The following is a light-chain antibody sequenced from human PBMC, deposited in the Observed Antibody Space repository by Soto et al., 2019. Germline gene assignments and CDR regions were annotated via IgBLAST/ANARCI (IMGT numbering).Light chain of an antibody. CDR2: EVS. J-gene: IGLJ1*01. CDR3: SSYTSSNTFYV. V-gene: IGLV2-14*01. CDR1: SSDVGAYKY. Sequence: QSVLTQPASVSESPGQSITISCTGTSSDVGAYKYVSWYQQHPGKAPTLMIYEVSSRPSGVSNRFSGSKSGNTASLTISGLQAEDEADYYCSSYTSSNTFYVFGTGTKVTVL.